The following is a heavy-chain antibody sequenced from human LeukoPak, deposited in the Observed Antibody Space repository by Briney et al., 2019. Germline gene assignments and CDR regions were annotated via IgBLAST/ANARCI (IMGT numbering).Heavy chain of an antibody. CDR3: ARGRFDRVPFDI. CDR1: GFTVSSNC. Sequence: PGGSLRLSCAASGFTVSSNCMSWVRQAPGKGLEWVSVIYSGGSTYYEDYAKGRFTISGDNSKITLYLKMNSLRVEDTAVYYWARGRFDRVPFDIWGQGTMVTVSS. D-gene: IGHD3-9*01. V-gene: IGHV3-53*01. CDR2: IYSGGST. J-gene: IGHJ3*02.